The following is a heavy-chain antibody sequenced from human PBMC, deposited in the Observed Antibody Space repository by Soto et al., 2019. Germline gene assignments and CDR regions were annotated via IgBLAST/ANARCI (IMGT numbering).Heavy chain of an antibody. J-gene: IGHJ5*02. CDR3: GRDDYGNNWFDP. Sequence: SETLSLTCTVSGGSISSGDYYWSWIRQPPGKGLEWIGYIYYSGSTYYNPSLKSRVTISVDTSKNQFSLKLSSVTAADTAVYYCGRDDYGNNWFDPWGQGTLVTVSS. CDR2: IYYSGST. V-gene: IGHV4-30-4*01. D-gene: IGHD4-17*01. CDR1: GGSISSGDYY.